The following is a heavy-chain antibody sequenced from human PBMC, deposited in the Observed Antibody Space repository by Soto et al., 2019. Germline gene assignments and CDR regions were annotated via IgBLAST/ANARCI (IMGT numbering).Heavy chain of an antibody. Sequence: EVQLLESGGGLVQPGGSLRVSCAGSGFSFKTYGMTWVRQVPGKGLEGVAHIGLSNSDTYYADSVKGRFTISRDNSKNAVYLQMNSLRDADIAVYYCVKGRAYCYNDCTRSYWGRGALVTVSS. CDR2: IGLSNSDT. D-gene: IGHD2-21*01. V-gene: IGHV3-23*01. J-gene: IGHJ4*02. CDR3: VKGRAYCYNDCTRSY. CDR1: GFSFKTYG.